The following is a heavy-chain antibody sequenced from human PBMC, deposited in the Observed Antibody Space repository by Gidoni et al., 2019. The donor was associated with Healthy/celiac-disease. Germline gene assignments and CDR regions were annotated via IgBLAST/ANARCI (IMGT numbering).Heavy chain of an antibody. V-gene: IGHV3-48*03. CDR3: ARDHPPLLWFGESLGAFDY. CDR2: ISSSGSTI. Sequence: EVQLVESGGGWVQPGGSLRLSCAASGFTFSSYEMNWVRQAPGKGLECVSYISSSGSTIYYADSVQGRFTISRDNAKNSLYLQMNSLRAEDTAVYYCARDHPPLLWFGESLGAFDYWGQGTLVTVSS. J-gene: IGHJ4*02. D-gene: IGHD3-10*01. CDR1: GFTFSSYE.